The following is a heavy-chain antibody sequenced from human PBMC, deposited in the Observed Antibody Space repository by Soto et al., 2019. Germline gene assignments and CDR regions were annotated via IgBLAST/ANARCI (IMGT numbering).Heavy chain of an antibody. CDR1: GGSVSSGSYY. J-gene: IGHJ3*02. CDR2: MSHSGGT. V-gene: IGHV4-34*01. CDR3: ARVERGTATTVVDAFDI. Sequence: QVQLQQWGAGLLKPSETLSLTCAVYGGSVSSGSYYWSWIRQPPGKGLEWIGEMSHSGGTHFNPSLKSRVTISVDTSKNPFSLKISSVTAADTSLYYCARVERGTATTVVDAFDIWGPGTMVTVSS. D-gene: IGHD1-1*01.